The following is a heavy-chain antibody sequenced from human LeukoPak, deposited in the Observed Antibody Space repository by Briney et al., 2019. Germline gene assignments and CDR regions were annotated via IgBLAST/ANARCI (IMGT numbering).Heavy chain of an antibody. CDR1: GCTFTSYY. CDR3: ARDSNEYSSSWYLGSRIVGATVGYYFDY. J-gene: IGHJ4*02. Sequence: ASVKVSCKASGCTFTSYYMHWVRQAPGQGLEWMGIINPSGGSTSYAQKFQGRVTTTRDTSTSTVYVELSSLRSEDTAVYYCARDSNEYSSSWYLGSRIVGATVGYYFDYWGQGTLVTVSS. V-gene: IGHV1-46*01. CDR2: INPSGGST. D-gene: IGHD6-13*01.